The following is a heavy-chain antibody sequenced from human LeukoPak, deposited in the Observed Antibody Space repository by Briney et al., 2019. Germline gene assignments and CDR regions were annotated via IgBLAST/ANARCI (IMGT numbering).Heavy chain of an antibody. CDR2: ISGSGGRT. J-gene: IGHJ4*02. V-gene: IGHV3-23*01. D-gene: IGHD3-9*01. CDR3: AKDRRRDDVLTGSFSD. Sequence: GGSLRLSCEASGFTFSSYAMSWVRQAPGKGLEWVSAISGSGGRTYYANSVKGRFTISRDNSKNTLYLQLNSLRAGDTALYFCAKDRRRDDVLTGSFSDWGQGTLVTVSS. CDR1: GFTFSSYA.